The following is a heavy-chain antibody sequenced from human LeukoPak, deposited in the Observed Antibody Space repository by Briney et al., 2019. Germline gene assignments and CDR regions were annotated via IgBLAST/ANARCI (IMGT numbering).Heavy chain of an antibody. CDR2: ISGYNGNA. Sequence: ASVKVSCKASGYTFTTYGINWVRQAPGQGLEWMGWISGYNGNANYAQKLQGRVTMTTDTSTSTAYMELRSLRSDDTAVYYCARDILQWFGELLPLDYWGQGTLVTVSS. CDR1: GYTFTTYG. J-gene: IGHJ4*02. CDR3: ARDILQWFGELLPLDY. D-gene: IGHD3-10*01. V-gene: IGHV1-18*01.